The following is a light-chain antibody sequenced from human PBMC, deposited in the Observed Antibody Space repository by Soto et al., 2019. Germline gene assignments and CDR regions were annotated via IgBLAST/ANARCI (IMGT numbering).Light chain of an antibody. CDR3: QQRSNWPLIT. Sequence: IVLTQSPGTLSLSPGERATLSCRASQSVSSSYLAWYQQKPGQAPRLLIYDASNRATGIPARFSGSGSGTDFTLTISSLEPEDFAVYYCQQRSNWPLITFGQGTRREIK. J-gene: IGKJ5*01. V-gene: IGKV3-11*01. CDR1: QSVSSSY. CDR2: DAS.